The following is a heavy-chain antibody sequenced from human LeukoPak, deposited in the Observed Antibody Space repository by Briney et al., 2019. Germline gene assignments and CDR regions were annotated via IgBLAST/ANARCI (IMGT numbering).Heavy chain of an antibody. Sequence: GGSLRLSCAASGFTVNNNYMSWVRQAPGKGLEWVSIIYSGGSTYYADSVKGRFTISRDNSKNTLYLQMNSLRAEDTAVYYCATPLDYYDRSDSHQGGDWGQGTLVTVSS. CDR1: GFTVNNNY. D-gene: IGHD3-22*01. J-gene: IGHJ4*02. CDR2: IYSGGST. V-gene: IGHV3-53*01. CDR3: ATPLDYYDRSDSHQGGD.